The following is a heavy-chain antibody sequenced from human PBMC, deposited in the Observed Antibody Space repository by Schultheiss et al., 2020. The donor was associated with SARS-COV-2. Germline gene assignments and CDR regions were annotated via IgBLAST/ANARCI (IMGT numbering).Heavy chain of an antibody. CDR1: GGSISSSSYY. Sequence: SETLSLTCTVSGGSISSSSYYWSWIRQPPGKGLEWIGEINHSGSTNYNPSLKSRVTISVDTSKNQFSLKLSSVTAADTAVYYCARSFVVPAAKKTDAFDIWGQGTMVTVSS. CDR3: ARSFVVPAAKKTDAFDI. J-gene: IGHJ3*02. V-gene: IGHV4-39*07. D-gene: IGHD2-2*01. CDR2: INHSGST.